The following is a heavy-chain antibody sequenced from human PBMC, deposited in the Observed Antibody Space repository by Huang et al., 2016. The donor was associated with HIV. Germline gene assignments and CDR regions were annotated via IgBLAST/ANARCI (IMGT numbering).Heavy chain of an antibody. Sequence: QLLLQESGPGLVKPSEALALTCAVSGGSIRSSDYHWGWIRQPPGKGLEWIGSIYYKGSTHYSPARKRRVTIAVDTSKNLFFLNLTSMTAADTAVYYCARHREGPVAYYSGWGSHLNYMDVWGRGRTVGVSS. D-gene: IGHD3-10*01. CDR2: IYYKGST. CDR3: ARHREGPVAYYSGWGSHLNYMDV. J-gene: IGHJ6*03. CDR1: GGSIRSSDYH. V-gene: IGHV4-39*01.